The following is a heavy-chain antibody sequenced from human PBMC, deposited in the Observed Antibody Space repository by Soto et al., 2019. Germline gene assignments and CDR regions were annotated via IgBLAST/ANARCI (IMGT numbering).Heavy chain of an antibody. J-gene: IGHJ4*02. CDR2: FDPEDGET. D-gene: IGHD1-20*01. V-gene: IGHV1-24*01. Sequence: ASVKVSCKVSGYTLTELSMHWVRQAPGKGLEWMGGFDPEDGETIYAQKFQGRVTMTEDTSTDTAYMELSSLRSEDTAVYYCATYLGITGKLDYWGQGTLVTVSS. CDR1: GYTLTELS. CDR3: ATYLGITGKLDY.